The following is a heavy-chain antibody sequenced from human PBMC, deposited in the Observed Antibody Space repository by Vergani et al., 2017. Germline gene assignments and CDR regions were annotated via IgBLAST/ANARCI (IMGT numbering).Heavy chain of an antibody. CDR1: GGTFSSYA. J-gene: IGHJ6*02. Sequence: QVQLVQSGAEVKKPGSSVKVSCKASGGTFSSYAISWVRQAPGQGLEWMGRIIPILGIANYAQQFQGRVTITADKSTSTAYMGLSSLRSEDTAVYYWSGDPRPDIVATISYYYYGMDVWGQGTTVTVSS. CDR3: SGDPRPDIVATISYYYYGMDV. V-gene: IGHV1-69*04. D-gene: IGHD5-12*01. CDR2: IIPILGIA.